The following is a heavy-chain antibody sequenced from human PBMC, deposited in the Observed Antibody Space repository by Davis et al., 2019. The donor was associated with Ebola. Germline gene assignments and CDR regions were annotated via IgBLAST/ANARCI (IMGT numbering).Heavy chain of an antibody. CDR3: ARATYDSSGYYFDY. J-gene: IGHJ4*02. CDR2: IYYSGST. Sequence: SETLSLTCTVSGGSISSYYWSWIRQPPGKGLEWIGYIYYSGSTNYNPSLKSRVTISVDTSKNQFSLKLSSVTAADTAVYYCARATYDSSGYYFDYWGQGTLVPVSS. V-gene: IGHV4-59*01. CDR1: GGSISSYY. D-gene: IGHD3-22*01.